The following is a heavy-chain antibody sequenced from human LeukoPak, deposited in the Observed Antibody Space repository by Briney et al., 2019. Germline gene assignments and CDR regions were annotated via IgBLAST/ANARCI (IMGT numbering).Heavy chain of an antibody. Sequence: GGSLRLSCAASGFTFNSYGMHWVRQAPGKGLEWVAVISYDGSNKYYIDSVKGRFTFSRDNSKNTLYLQMDSLRIEDTAVCYCAKSGAYYGTGDGMDVWGQGTTVTVSS. CDR2: ISYDGSNK. J-gene: IGHJ6*02. D-gene: IGHD3-10*01. CDR1: GFTFNSYG. V-gene: IGHV3-30*18. CDR3: AKSGAYYGTGDGMDV.